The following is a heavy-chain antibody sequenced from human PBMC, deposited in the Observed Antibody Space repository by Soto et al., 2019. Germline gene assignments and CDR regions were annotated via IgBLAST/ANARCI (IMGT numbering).Heavy chain of an antibody. D-gene: IGHD2-8*02. CDR1: GFSFSDNL. J-gene: IGHJ3*01. Sequence: QVQLVQSGAEVREPGASVNISCRASGFSFSDNLINWVRQAPGQSLEWMGWINPDNGNTRYSQTFRGRVTISRHSSASIAYVEVSDLTSEDTAVYYCARDILSVGPRANDAFDVWGQGTMVTVSS. V-gene: IGHV1-3*01. CDR2: INPDNGNT. CDR3: ARDILSVGPRANDAFDV.